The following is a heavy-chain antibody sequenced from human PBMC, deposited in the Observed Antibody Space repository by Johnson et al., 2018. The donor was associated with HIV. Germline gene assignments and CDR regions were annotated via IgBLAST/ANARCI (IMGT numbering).Heavy chain of an antibody. V-gene: IGHV3-30-3*01. CDR1: GFTFSSYA. CDR3: ARDMEAYCSGGSCYSEYAFDI. D-gene: IGHD2-15*01. CDR2: ISYDGSNK. Sequence: QVQLVESGGGVVQPGRSLRLSCAASGFTFSSYAMHWVRQAPGKGLEWVAVISYDGSNKYYADSVKGRFTISRDNSKNTLYLQMNSLRAEDTAVYYCARDMEAYCSGGSCYSEYAFDIWGQGTMVTVSS. J-gene: IGHJ3*02.